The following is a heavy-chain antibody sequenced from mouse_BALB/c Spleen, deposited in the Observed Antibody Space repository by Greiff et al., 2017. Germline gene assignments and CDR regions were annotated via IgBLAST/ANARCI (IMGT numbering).Heavy chain of an antibody. CDR3: TREGTYGNYAAY. V-gene: IGHV5-6-4*01. D-gene: IGHD2-10*02. CDR2: ISSGGSYT. Sequence: EVKLVESGGGLVKPGGSLKLSCAASGFTFSSYTMSWVRQTPEKRLEWVATISSGGSYTYYPDSVKGRFTISRDNAKNTLYLQMSSLKSEDTAMYYCTREGTYGNYAAYWGQGTLVTVSA. J-gene: IGHJ3*01. CDR1: GFTFSSYT.